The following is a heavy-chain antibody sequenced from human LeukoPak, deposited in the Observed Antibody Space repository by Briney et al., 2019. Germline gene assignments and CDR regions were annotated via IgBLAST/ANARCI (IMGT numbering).Heavy chain of an antibody. CDR1: GYTFTSYY. CDR3: ASPRGEVGSGGSYYYGMDV. J-gene: IGHJ6*02. CDR2: INPSGGST. D-gene: IGHD2-15*01. V-gene: IGHV1-46*01. Sequence: ASVKVSCKASGYTFTSYYMHWVRQAPGQGLVWMGIINPSGGSTSYAQKFQGRVTMTRDTSTSTVYMELSSLRSEDTAVYYCASPRGEVGSGGSYYYGMDVWGQGTTVTVSS.